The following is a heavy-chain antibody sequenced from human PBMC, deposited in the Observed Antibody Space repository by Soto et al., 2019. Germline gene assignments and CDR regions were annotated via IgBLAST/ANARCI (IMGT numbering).Heavy chain of an antibody. CDR2: IWYDGSNK. D-gene: IGHD6-19*01. Sequence: QVQLVESGGGVVQPGRSLRLSCAASGFTFSSYGMHWVRQAPGEGLEWVAVIWYDGSNKNYADSVKGRFTISRDNSKNTLYLQMNSLTAEDTAEYYCATEQQWLTSFDYWGQGTLLTVSS. V-gene: IGHV3-33*01. J-gene: IGHJ4*02. CDR1: GFTFSSYG. CDR3: ATEQQWLTSFDY.